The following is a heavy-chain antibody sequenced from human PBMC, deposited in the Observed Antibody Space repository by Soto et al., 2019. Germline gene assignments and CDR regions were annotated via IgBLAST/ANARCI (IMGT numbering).Heavy chain of an antibody. Sequence: PSETLSLTCTVSGGSISSYYWSWIRQPPGKGLEWIGYIYYSGSTNYNPSLKSRVTISVDTSKNQFSLKLSSVTAADTAVYYCARAAVAGKEIYGMDVWGQGTTVTVSS. D-gene: IGHD6-19*01. CDR1: GGSISSYY. J-gene: IGHJ6*02. CDR3: ARAAVAGKEIYGMDV. V-gene: IGHV4-59*01. CDR2: IYYSGST.